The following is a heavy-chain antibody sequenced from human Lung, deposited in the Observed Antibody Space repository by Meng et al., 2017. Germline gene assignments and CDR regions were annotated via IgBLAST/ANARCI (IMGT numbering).Heavy chain of an antibody. D-gene: IGHD3-16*01. V-gene: IGHV1-69*02. J-gene: IGHJ4*02. CDR1: VVTASRYS. CDR2: IIPILERA. Sequence: QVQPVQSGAEVKKPGSAVKVACKASVVTASRYSFSCVRQAPGQGLEWMGRIIPILERANYAQKFQGRVTITADISTTTAYMEMRSLRSEDTAVYYCASAMGNYVPATNEWTPSYFDYWGRGTLVTVSS. CDR3: ASAMGNYVPATNEWTPSYFDY.